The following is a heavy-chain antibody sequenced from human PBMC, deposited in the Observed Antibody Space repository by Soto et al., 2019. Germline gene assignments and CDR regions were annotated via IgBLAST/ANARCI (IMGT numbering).Heavy chain of an antibody. CDR3: ARDWGSSGWYRGGDY. CDR2: ISFDGGDK. Sequence: GSLRLSCAASGFTFSPYAMHWVRQAPGKGLEWVAVISFDGGDKFYTDSVKGRFTISRDNSKNTLYLQMNSLKPEDTAVYYCARDWGSSGWYRGGDYWGQGTLVTVSS. V-gene: IGHV3-30-3*01. CDR1: GFTFSPYA. D-gene: IGHD6-19*01. J-gene: IGHJ4*02.